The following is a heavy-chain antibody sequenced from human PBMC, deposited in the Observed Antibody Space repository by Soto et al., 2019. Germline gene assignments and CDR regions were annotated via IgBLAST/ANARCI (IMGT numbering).Heavy chain of an antibody. CDR1: GFTFSSYA. CDR2: ISGSGGST. Sequence: GGSLRLSCAASGFTFSSYAMSWVRQAPGKGLEWVSAISGSGGSTYYADSVKGRFTISRDNSKNTLYLQMNSLRAEDTAVYYCAKDYSSGPPTKKYYFDYWGQGTLVTVSS. J-gene: IGHJ4*02. CDR3: AKDYSSGPPTKKYYFDY. V-gene: IGHV3-23*01. D-gene: IGHD6-19*01.